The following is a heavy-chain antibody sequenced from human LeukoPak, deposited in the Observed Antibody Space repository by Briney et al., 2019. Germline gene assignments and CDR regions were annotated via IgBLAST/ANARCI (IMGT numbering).Heavy chain of an antibody. CDR3: ARVGLTWWDLPDY. J-gene: IGHJ4*02. D-gene: IGHD1-26*01. V-gene: IGHV1-69*04. Sequence: GASVKVSCKASGGTFSSYSFSWVRQAPGQGLEWMGRIIPMLGLPKYAQNFQGRVTITADTSTSTAYMELSSLRSEDTAKYYCARVGLTWWDLPDYWGQGTLVTVSS. CDR1: GGTFSSYS. CDR2: IIPMLGLP.